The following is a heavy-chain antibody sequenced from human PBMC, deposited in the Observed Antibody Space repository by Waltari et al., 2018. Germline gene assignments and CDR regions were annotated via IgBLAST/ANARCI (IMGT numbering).Heavy chain of an antibody. V-gene: IGHV3-30*02. D-gene: IGHD3-3*01. CDR1: GFTFSRYG. CDR2: IRYDGSNK. Sequence: VQLVESGGGLVKPGGSLSLSCAASGFTFSRYGMHWVRQAPGKGLEWVAFIRYDGSNKYYADSVKGRFTISRDNSKNTLYLQMNSLRAEDTAVYYCAKVYGYNYWSFDYWGQGTLVTVSS. J-gene: IGHJ4*02. CDR3: AKVYGYNYWSFDY.